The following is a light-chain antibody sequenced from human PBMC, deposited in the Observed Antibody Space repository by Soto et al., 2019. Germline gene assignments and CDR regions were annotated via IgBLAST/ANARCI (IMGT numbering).Light chain of an antibody. V-gene: IGLV2-14*01. CDR1: RTAIGDSNF. CDR3: ASFRSGTILV. J-gene: IGLJ1*01. CDR2: EVN. Sequence: QSALTQPASVSGSPGQSVTISCTGPRTAIGDSNFISWYQQSPGKAPRLLIYEVNNRPSGVSRRFSGSKAGNTASLTISGLLEDDEADYFCASFRSGTILVFGSGTKLTVL.